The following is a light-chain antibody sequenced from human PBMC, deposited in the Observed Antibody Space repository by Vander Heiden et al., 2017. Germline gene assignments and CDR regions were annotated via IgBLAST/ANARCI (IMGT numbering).Light chain of an antibody. CDR2: DAS. CDR1: QDISSA. CDR3: QQSNTYPYT. J-gene: IGKJ2*01. Sequence: IQLTQSPSSLSASVGDRVTITCRAGQDISSALAWYQQKPGKPPTLLIFDASGLQSGVPSRFSGTRSGTDFTLTINNLQSEDFATYFCQQSNTYPYTFGQGTKLEIK. V-gene: IGKV1-13*02.